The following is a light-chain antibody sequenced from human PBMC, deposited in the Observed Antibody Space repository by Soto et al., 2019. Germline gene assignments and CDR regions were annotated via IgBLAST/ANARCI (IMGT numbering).Light chain of an antibody. CDR2: DVS. CDR3: SSYTSSSTRV. Sequence: QSALTQPASVSGSPGQSITISCTGTSSDVGGYNYVSWYQQHPGKAPKLMIYDVSNRPSGVSNRFSGSKSGNTASLTISGLKAEDDADYYCSSYTSSSTRVFRTGTKVTVL. J-gene: IGLJ1*01. V-gene: IGLV2-14*01. CDR1: SSDVGGYNY.